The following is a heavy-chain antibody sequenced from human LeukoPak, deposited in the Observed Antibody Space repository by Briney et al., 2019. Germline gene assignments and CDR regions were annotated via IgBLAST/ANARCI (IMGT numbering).Heavy chain of an antibody. V-gene: IGHV1-2*02. CDR1: GYTFTVYY. CDR2: INPNSGGA. CDR3: ARGSFSSSETDWFDP. D-gene: IGHD6-6*01. Sequence: ASVTVSCKASGYTFTVYYLHWVRQAPGQGLEWMGWINPNSGGANYAQKFQGRVTMTRDTSITTAYMELSRLRSDDTAVYYCARGSFSSSETDWFDPWGQGTLVTVSS. J-gene: IGHJ5*02.